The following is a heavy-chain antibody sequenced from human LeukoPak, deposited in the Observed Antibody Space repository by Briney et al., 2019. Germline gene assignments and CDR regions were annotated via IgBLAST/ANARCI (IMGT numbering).Heavy chain of an antibody. CDR2: IYYSGST. Sequence: SETLSLTCTVSGGSISSYYWSWIRQPPGKGLEWIGYIYYSGSTNYNPSLKSRVTISVDASKNQFSPKLSSVTAADTAVYYCARAHHYYDSSGYYPNWFDPWGQGTLVTVSS. D-gene: IGHD3-22*01. J-gene: IGHJ5*02. CDR3: ARAHHYYDSSGYYPNWFDP. V-gene: IGHV4-59*01. CDR1: GGSISSYY.